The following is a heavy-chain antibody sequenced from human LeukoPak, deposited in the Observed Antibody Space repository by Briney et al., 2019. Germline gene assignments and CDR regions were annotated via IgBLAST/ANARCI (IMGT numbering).Heavy chain of an antibody. Sequence: SETLSLTCTVSGGSISSYYWSWIRQPPGKGLEWIGYIYYSGSTNYNPSLKSRVTISVDTSKNQFSLKLSSVTAADTAVYYCAREGGDGYNYPPFDYWGQGTLVTVSS. CDR1: GGSISSYY. CDR3: AREGGDGYNYPPFDY. V-gene: IGHV4-59*12. J-gene: IGHJ4*02. D-gene: IGHD5-24*01. CDR2: IYYSGST.